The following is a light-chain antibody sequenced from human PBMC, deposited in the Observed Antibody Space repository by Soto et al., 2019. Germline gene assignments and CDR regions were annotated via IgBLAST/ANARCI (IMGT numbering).Light chain of an antibody. V-gene: IGKV3-15*01. CDR3: QRYNNWPQT. J-gene: IGKJ2*01. Sequence: ETVMTQSPATLSVSPGERATLSCRASQSVSSNLAWYQQKPGQAPRLLIYGASTRATGIPARFSGSGSGTEFTLTISSLQSEDFAVYSCQRYNNWPQTFGQGTKLEIK. CDR2: GAS. CDR1: QSVSSN.